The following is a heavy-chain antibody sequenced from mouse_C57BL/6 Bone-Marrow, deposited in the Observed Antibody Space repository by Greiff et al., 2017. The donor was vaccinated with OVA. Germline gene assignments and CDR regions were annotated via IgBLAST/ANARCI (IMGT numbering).Heavy chain of an antibody. CDR2: INPYNGDT. J-gene: IGHJ4*01. V-gene: IGHV1-20*01. D-gene: IGHD2-3*01. Sequence: EVQLQQSGPELVKPGASVKISCKASGYSFTGYFMNWVMQSHGKSLEWIGRINPYNGDTFYNQKFKGKATLTVDKSSSTAHMELRSLTSEDSAVYYCARADGYYDYYAMDYWGQGTSVTVSS. CDR3: ARADGYYDYYAMDY. CDR1: GYSFTGYF.